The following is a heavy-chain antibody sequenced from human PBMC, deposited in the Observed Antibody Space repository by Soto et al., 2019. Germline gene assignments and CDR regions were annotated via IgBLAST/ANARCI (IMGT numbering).Heavy chain of an antibody. D-gene: IGHD3-10*01. CDR1: GGSISSYY. V-gene: IGHV4-59*01. J-gene: IGHJ4*02. CDR2: IYNSGST. Sequence: SETLSLTCTVSGGSISSYYWGWIRQPPGKGLEWIGFIYNSGSTNYNPSLKSRVTISMDTSRNQFSLILSSLTAADTAVYYFTEAPYGSGTKPYYFDYWGQGTLVTVSS. CDR3: TEAPYGSGTKPYYFDY.